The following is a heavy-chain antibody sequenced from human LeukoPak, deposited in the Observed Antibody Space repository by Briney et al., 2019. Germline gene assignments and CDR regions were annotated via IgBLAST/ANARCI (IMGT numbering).Heavy chain of an antibody. CDR1: GGSISRYY. CDR2: IYTSGST. Sequence: EXLSLTCTVSGGSISRYYWSWIREPAGKGLEWIGRIYTSGSTNYNPSLKSRVTMSVDTSKDLFSLKLSSVTAADTAVYYCAREAIAVAELLDYWGQGTLVTVSS. CDR3: AREAIAVAELLDY. V-gene: IGHV4-4*07. J-gene: IGHJ4*02. D-gene: IGHD6-19*01.